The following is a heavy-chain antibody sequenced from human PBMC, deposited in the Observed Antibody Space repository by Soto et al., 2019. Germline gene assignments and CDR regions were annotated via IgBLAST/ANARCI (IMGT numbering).Heavy chain of an antibody. Sequence: WIGWVRQMPGKGLEWMGIIYPGDSDTRSSPSFQGQVTMSVDKSITTAYLQWSSLKASDTAMYYCARLRSSGYDAFDIWGQGTMVTVSS. J-gene: IGHJ3*02. CDR3: ARLRSSGYDAFDI. V-gene: IGHV5-51*01. D-gene: IGHD3-22*01. CDR1: W. CDR2: IYPGDSDT.